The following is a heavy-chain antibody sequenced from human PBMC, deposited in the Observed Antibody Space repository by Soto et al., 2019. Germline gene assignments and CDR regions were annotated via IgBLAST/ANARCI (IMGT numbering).Heavy chain of an antibody. CDR3: ARVESTPQTLFDY. CDR1: GFTFSSYW. Sequence: EVQLVESGGGLVQPGGSLRLSCAASGFTFSSYWMSWVRQAPGKGLEWVANIKQDGSEKYYVDSVKGRFTISRDNAKNSLYLQMNSLRAEDTAVYYCARVESTPQTLFDYWGQGTLVTVSS. J-gene: IGHJ4*02. CDR2: IKQDGSEK. V-gene: IGHV3-7*01.